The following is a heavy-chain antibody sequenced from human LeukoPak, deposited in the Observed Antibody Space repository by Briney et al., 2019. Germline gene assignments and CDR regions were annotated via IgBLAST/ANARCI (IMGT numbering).Heavy chain of an antibody. V-gene: IGHV4-61*05. CDR2: TYYTGNT. CDR1: GGSITSSSFY. CDR3: ARHRRAGGSCDY. D-gene: IGHD2-15*01. J-gene: IGHJ4*02. Sequence: SETLSLTCSVSGGSITSSSFYWGWIRQPPGKGLEWIGHTYYTGNTNYNPSFKSRVTISVDTTKDQVFLKLTSVTAADTAVYFCARHRRAGGSCDYWGQGTLVTVSS.